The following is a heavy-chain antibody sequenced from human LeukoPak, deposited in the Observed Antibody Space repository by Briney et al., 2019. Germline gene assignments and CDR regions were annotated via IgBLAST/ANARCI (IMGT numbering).Heavy chain of an antibody. CDR2: ISDGGSS. V-gene: IGHV4-59*11. J-gene: IGHJ5*02. D-gene: IGHD6-19*01. CDR3: ARMRVVAGTRASWFDP. Sequence: PSETLSLTCTVSGGSISSHYWSWIRQPPGKGLEWIGYISDGGSSNYNPPLRSRVTIEIDTSKNQFSLKLPSVTAADTAVYYCARMRVVAGTRASWFDPWGQGALVTVSS. CDR1: GGSISSHY.